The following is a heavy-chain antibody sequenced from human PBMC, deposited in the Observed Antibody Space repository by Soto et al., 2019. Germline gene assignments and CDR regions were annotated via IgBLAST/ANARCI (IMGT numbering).Heavy chain of an antibody. Sequence: QVHLVQSGAEVKKPGSSVKVSCKTSGGSFNNYAVSWVRQAPGQGLEWMGGIIPNFDTPNYAQKFQDRVTMIADESTSTGYMELRRLRSNDKAVYYWAVAMVREILIFESSGMHVWGQGTTVIVSS. CDR1: GGSFNNYA. CDR2: IIPNFDTP. V-gene: IGHV1-69*01. J-gene: IGHJ6*02. CDR3: AVAMVREILIFESSGMHV. D-gene: IGHD3-10*01.